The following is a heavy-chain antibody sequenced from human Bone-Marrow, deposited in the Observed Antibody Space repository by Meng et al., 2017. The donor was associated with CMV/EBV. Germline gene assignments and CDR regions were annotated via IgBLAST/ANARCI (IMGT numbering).Heavy chain of an antibody. CDR2: ISSSSSYI. CDR3: AKDRLRFVATIYHYYGMDV. CDR1: GFTFSSYS. V-gene: IGHV3-21*04. D-gene: IGHD3-3*01. J-gene: IGHJ6*02. Sequence: GGSLRLSCAASGFTFSSYSMNWVRQAPGKGLEWVSSISSSSSYIYYADSVKGRFTISRDNSKNTLYLQMNSLRAEDTAVYYCAKDRLRFVATIYHYYGMDVWGQGTTVTVSS.